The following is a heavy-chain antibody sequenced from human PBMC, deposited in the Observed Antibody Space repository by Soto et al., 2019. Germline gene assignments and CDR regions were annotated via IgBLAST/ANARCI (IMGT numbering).Heavy chain of an antibody. V-gene: IGHV3-64D*08. D-gene: IGHD6-6*01. CDR3: VRANGLYSSSYDY. J-gene: IGHJ4*02. CDR2: ISGNGGGA. Sequence: GGSLRLSCSASGFTFSTYAIHWVRQAPGKGLEYVSAISGNGGGAYYADSVKGRFTISRDNSKNTLYLQMSSLGAEDTAVYYCVRANGLYSSSYDYWGQGALVTVSS. CDR1: GFTFSTYA.